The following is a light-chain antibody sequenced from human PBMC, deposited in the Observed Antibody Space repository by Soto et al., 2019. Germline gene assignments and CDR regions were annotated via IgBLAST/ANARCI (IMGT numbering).Light chain of an antibody. V-gene: IGKV4-1*01. Sequence: QCRVCKAGSSRGTANQNRKNSQRVLYSSNNKNYLAWYQQKPGQPPKLLIYGASTRESGVPDRFSGSGSGTDFTLTISSLQSEDVAVYYCQQYYSTPRTFGQGTRLDIK. CDR2: GAS. CDR1: QRVLYSSNNKNY. J-gene: IGKJ5*01. CDR3: QQYYSTPRT.